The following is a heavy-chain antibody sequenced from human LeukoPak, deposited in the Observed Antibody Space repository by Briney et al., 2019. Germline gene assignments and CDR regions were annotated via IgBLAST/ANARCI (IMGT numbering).Heavy chain of an antibody. Sequence: ASVKVSCKASGYTFNDYYVHWVRQAPGQGLEWMGWINPNSGATYYAQNFQGRVTLTRDTSISTAYMGLSSLRSDDTAVFYCARDTIVGGRADFDFWGQGTLVTVSS. J-gene: IGHJ4*02. V-gene: IGHV1-2*02. CDR1: GYTFNDYY. CDR3: ARDTIVGGRADFDF. CDR2: INPNSGAT. D-gene: IGHD1-26*01.